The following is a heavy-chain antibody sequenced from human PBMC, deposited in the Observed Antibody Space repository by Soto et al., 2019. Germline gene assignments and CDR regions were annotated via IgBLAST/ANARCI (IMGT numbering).Heavy chain of an antibody. CDR1: GFTFSDYY. CDR2: SSNSGTFT. Sequence: PGGSLRLSCEASGFTFSDYYMCWIRQAPGKGLEWIAYSSNSGTFTKYADSVKGRFSISRDNAKNSLYLQINNLSGEDTATYFCARSGDNYNLLDYWGQGTPVTVSS. CDR3: ARSGDNYNLLDY. J-gene: IGHJ4*02. V-gene: IGHV3-11*06. D-gene: IGHD1-1*01.